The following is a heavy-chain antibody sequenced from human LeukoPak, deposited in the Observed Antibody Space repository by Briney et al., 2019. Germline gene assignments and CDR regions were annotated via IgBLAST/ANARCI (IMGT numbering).Heavy chain of an antibody. J-gene: IGHJ4*02. D-gene: IGHD2-15*01. CDR1: GFTFSSYA. Sequence: GGSLRLSCAASGFTFSSYAMHWVRQAPGKGLEWVAVISYDGSNKYYADSVKGRFTISRDNSKNTLYLQMNSLRAEDTAVYYCARVVVAALDYWGQGTLVTVSS. CDR2: ISYDGSNK. CDR3: ARVVVAALDY. V-gene: IGHV3-30-3*01.